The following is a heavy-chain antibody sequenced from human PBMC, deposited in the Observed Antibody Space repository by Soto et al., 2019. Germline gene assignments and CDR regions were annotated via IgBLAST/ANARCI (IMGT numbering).Heavy chain of an antibody. V-gene: IGHV1-69*13. D-gene: IGHD4-17*01. CDR1: GYTFTSYG. J-gene: IGHJ4*02. CDR3: ARGSYDTVTTFDY. CDR2: IIPIFGKA. Sequence: SVKVSCKASGYTFTSYGISWVRQAPGQGFEWMGGIIPIFGKANYAQKFQGRVTITADESTSTAYMELSSLRSEDTAVYYCARGSYDTVTTFDYWGQGTLVTVSS.